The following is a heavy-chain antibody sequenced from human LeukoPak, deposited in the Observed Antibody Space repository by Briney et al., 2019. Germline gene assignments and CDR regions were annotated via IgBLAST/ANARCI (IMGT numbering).Heavy chain of an antibody. J-gene: IGHJ4*02. CDR2: INPTGGST. CDR3: ARDHYHKIHSVMVTAPDY. D-gene: IGHD2-21*02. V-gene: IGHV1-46*01. Sequence: GASVKVSCTASGYTFTSYYMHWVRQAPGQGLEWMGIINPTGGSTSYAQTFQGRVTMTRDTSTSTVYMELSSLRSEDTAVYYCARDHYHKIHSVMVTAPDYWGQGTLVIVSS. CDR1: GYTFTSYY.